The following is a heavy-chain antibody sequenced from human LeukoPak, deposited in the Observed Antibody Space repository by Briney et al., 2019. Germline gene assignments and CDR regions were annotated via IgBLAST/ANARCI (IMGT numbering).Heavy chain of an antibody. J-gene: IGHJ4*02. CDR2: IHHSGST. D-gene: IGHD3-9*01. V-gene: IGHV4-4*02. Sequence: SETLSLTCTVSGVSITINYWWSWVRQSPGKGLEWIGEIHHSGSTTYNPSLKSRVTMSLDKSRNQISLKLRSVTAADTAVYYCATPTYFDILCGGWGRGTLVTVSS. CDR1: GVSITINYW. CDR3: ATPTYFDILCGG.